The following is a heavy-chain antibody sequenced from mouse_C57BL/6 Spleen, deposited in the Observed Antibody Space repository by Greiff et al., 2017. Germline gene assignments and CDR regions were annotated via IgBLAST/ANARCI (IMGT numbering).Heavy chain of an antibody. CDR1: GYAFSSYW. Sequence: QVQLKESGAELVKPGASVKISCKASGYAFSSYWMNWVKQRPGKGLEWIGQIYPGDGDTNYNGKFKGKATLTADKSSSTAYMQLSSLTSEDSAVYFCARDGNGYEDYWGQGTTLTVSS. J-gene: IGHJ2*01. D-gene: IGHD2-2*01. CDR2: IYPGDGDT. CDR3: ARDGNGYEDY. V-gene: IGHV1-80*01.